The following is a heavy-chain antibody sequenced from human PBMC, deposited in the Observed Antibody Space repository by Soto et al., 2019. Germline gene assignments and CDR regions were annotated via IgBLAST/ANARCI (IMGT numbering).Heavy chain of an antibody. Sequence: GASVKVSCKVSGYTLTELSMHWVRQAPGKGLEWMGGFDPEDGETIYAQKFQGRVTMTEDASTDTAYMELSSLRSEDTAVYYCATVNPFPARYDYYSYGMDVWGQGTTVTVSS. CDR1: GYTLTELS. D-gene: IGHD3-16*01. CDR2: FDPEDGET. CDR3: ATVNPFPARYDYYSYGMDV. V-gene: IGHV1-24*01. J-gene: IGHJ6*02.